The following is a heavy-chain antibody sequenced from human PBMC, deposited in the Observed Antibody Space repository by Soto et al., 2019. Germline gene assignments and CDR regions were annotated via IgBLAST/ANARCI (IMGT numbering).Heavy chain of an antibody. CDR1: GFTFSSYG. Sequence: QVQLVESGGGVVQPGRSLRLSCAASGFTFSSYGMHWVRQAPGKGLEWVAVISYDGSNKYYADSVKGRFTISRDNSKNTLYLQMNSLRAEYTAVYYCENVPTQNFDYWGQGTLVTVSS. J-gene: IGHJ4*02. CDR2: ISYDGSNK. V-gene: IGHV3-30*18. CDR3: ENVPTQNFDY.